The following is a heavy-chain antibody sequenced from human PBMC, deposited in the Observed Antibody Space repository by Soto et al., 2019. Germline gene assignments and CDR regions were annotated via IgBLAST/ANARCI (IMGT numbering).Heavy chain of an antibody. V-gene: IGHV3-33*01. D-gene: IGHD1-26*01. J-gene: IGHJ4*02. CDR3: ARDGVGTTTYFGYFDY. CDR2: TRHDGSNT. Sequence: PGGSLRLSCAASGVTFSGYGMQWVRQAPGKGLEWVAVTRHDGSNTYYADSVRGRFTISRDNSNKMLYLQMNSLRAEDTAVYYCARDGVGTTTYFGYFDYWGQGTLVTVSS. CDR1: GVTFSGYG.